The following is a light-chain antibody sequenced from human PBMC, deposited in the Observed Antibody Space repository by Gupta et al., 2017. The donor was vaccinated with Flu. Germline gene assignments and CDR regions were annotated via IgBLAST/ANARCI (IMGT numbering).Light chain of an antibody. CDR2: DAS. J-gene: IGKJ2*01. CDR1: QSVGTY. V-gene: IGKV3-11*01. Sequence: EIVWTQSPATLPLSPGERATLSCRASQSVGTYLAWYQHKPGQTPRLLIYDASNRATGIPARFSGSGSGTDFTLTISSLEPEDFAVYYCQKRSNWPPYTLGPGTRMEI. CDR3: QKRSNWPPYT.